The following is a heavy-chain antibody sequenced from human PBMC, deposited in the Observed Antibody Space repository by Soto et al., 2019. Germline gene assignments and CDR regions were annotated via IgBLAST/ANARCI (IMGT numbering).Heavy chain of an antibody. J-gene: IGHJ4*02. V-gene: IGHV3-7*05. D-gene: IGHD3-16*01. Sequence: GGSLRLSCAASGFTFGDYWMSWVRQAPGKGLEWVANIRQDESEKFYVESVKGRFTISRDNAKNSLYLQMNSLRAEDTAVYYCARLRYIGTERGFDYWGQGTLVTVSS. CDR1: GFTFGDYW. CDR2: IRQDESEK. CDR3: ARLRYIGTERGFDY.